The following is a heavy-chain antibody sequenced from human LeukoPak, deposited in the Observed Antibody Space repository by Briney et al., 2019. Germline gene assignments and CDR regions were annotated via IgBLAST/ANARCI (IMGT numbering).Heavy chain of an antibody. D-gene: IGHD1-14*01. Sequence: SETLSLTCTVSGGSISSSSYYWGWIRQPPGKGLEWIGSIYYSGSTYYNPSLKSRVTISVDTSKNQFSLKLSSVTAADTAVYYCARDITGSFDYWGQGNLVTVSS. CDR1: GGSISSSSYY. V-gene: IGHV4-39*07. J-gene: IGHJ4*02. CDR2: IYYSGST. CDR3: ARDITGSFDY.